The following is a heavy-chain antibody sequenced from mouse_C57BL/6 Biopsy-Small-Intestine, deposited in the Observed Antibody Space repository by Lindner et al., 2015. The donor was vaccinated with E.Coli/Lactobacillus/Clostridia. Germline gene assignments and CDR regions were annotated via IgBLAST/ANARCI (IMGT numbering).Heavy chain of an antibody. J-gene: IGHJ3*01. D-gene: IGHD2-4*01. CDR1: GYTFTDYN. CDR2: INPNNGGT. Sequence: VQLQESGPELVKPGASVKMSCKASGYTFTDYNMHWVKQSHGKSLEWIGYINPNNGGTSYNQKFKGKATLTVNKSSSTAYMELRSLTSEDSAVYYCAIYDYGDWFAYWGQGTLVTVSA. V-gene: IGHV1-22*01. CDR3: AIYDYGDWFAY.